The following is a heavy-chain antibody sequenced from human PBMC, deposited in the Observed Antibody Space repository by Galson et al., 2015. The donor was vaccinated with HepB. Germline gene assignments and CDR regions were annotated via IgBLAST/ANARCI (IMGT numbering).Heavy chain of an antibody. CDR3: ATLGRRYDGSGYWFDR. CDR2: IYTTDSDT. J-gene: IGHJ5*02. CDR1: GDRFTGYW. V-gene: IGHV5-51*01. Sequence: QSGAEVKKPGESLKISCKGSGDRFTGYWIGWVRQKPGKGLEWMGIIYTTDSDTRYSRSFKGQVTISVDKSTSTAYLQWSSLRPSDTATYYCATLGRRYDGSGYWFDRWGQGTLVTVSS. D-gene: IGHD3-22*01.